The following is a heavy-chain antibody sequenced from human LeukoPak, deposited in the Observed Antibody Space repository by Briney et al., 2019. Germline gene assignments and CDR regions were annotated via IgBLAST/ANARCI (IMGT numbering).Heavy chain of an antibody. Sequence: SETLSLTCTVSGGSINSGGYHSSWIRQPPGKGLEWIGYIYHSGSTYYNPSLKSRVTISVDRSKNQFSLKLSSVTAADTAVYYCARLLGLLIDYWGQGTLVTVSS. D-gene: IGHD1-26*01. CDR3: ARLLGLLIDY. V-gene: IGHV4-30-2*01. CDR2: IYHSGST. CDR1: GGSINSGGYH. J-gene: IGHJ4*02.